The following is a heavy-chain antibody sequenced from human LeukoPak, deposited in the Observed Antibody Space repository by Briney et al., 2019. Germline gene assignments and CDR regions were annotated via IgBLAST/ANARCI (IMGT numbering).Heavy chain of an antibody. CDR3: PRHRFAWYDFDD. CDR1: VSSINDHT. J-gene: IGHJ3*01. V-gene: IGHV4-59*08. Sequence: PSETLSLTCTVSVSSINDHTWSCIRQPPGKGLECICYKYYAGSTSTNPSLESRVTISVATSNNQFSLNLHSQSAACTGVCYCPRHRFAWYDFDDWGEGTRVTVS. CDR2: KYYAGST. D-gene: IGHD3-9*01.